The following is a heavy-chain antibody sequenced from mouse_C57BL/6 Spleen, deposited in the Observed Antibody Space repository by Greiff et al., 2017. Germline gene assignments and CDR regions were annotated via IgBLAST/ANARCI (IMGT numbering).Heavy chain of an antibody. CDR3: ARNLLLFDY. CDR1: GYTFTDYY. V-gene: IGHV1-26*01. J-gene: IGHJ2*01. D-gene: IGHD1-1*01. CDR2: INPNNGGT. Sequence: EVQLQQSGPELVKPGASVKISCKASGYTFTDYYMNWVKQSRGKSLEWIGDINPNNGGTSYNQKFKGKATLTVDKSSSTAYMELRSLTSEDAAVYYCARNLLLFDYWGQGTTLTVSS.